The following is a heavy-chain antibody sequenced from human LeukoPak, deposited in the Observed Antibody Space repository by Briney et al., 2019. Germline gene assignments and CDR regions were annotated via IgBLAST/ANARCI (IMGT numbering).Heavy chain of an antibody. Sequence: SQTLSLTCAVSGGSISSGGYSWSWIRQPPGKGLEWIGYIYHSGGTYYNPSLKSRVTISVDRSKNQFSLKLSSVTAADTAVYYCARRSSQGWFDPWGQGTLVTVSS. CDR1: GGSISSGGYS. CDR2: IYHSGGT. CDR3: ARRSSQGWFDP. V-gene: IGHV4-30-2*01. J-gene: IGHJ5*02. D-gene: IGHD6-13*01.